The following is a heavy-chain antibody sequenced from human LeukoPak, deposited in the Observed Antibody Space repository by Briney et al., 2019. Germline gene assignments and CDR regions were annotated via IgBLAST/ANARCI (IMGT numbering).Heavy chain of an antibody. CDR3: TRIACGGGNCPKEGRALGGY. V-gene: IGHV3-21*01. CDR1: GFTFSSYT. D-gene: IGHD2-15*01. J-gene: IGHJ4*02. Sequence: GGSLRLSCAGSGFTFSSYTMNWVRQAPGKGLEWVSSISSSGTYIYYADSVTGRFTISRDNARKSLCLQMDSLGAEGTAVHYFTRIACGGGNCPKEGRALGGYWGQGILVTVSS. CDR2: ISSSGTYI.